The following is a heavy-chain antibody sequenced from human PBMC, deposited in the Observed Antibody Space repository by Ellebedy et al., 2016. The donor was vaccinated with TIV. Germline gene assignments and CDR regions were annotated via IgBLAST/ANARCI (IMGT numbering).Heavy chain of an antibody. D-gene: IGHD5-18*01. J-gene: IGHJ6*02. CDR3: AREDRGRGYSYVRGMDV. CDR2: IYSGGST. Sequence: GESLKISCAASGFIVSSNYMSWVRQAPGKGLEWVSIIYSGGSTYYADSVKGRFTISRDNSKNTLYLQMNSLRAEDTAVYYCAREDRGRGYSYVRGMDVWGQGTTVTVSS. V-gene: IGHV3-53*01. CDR1: GFIVSSNY.